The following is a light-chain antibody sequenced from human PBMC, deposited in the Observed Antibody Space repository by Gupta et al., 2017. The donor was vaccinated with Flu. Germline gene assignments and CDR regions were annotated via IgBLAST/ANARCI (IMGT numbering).Light chain of an antibody. J-gene: IGLJ3*02. V-gene: IGLV10-54*04. CDR1: DNDVGNKG. CDR2: KNN. CDR3: SAWDSSLSVQV. Sequence: QPPSLSQALGQTATLPCPGNDNDVGNKGVAWLQQHQGHPPKILSYKNNNRPSGISERFSAFMSGNTATLTMTGLQPEDEADYYCSAWDSSLSVQVFGGGTKLTV.